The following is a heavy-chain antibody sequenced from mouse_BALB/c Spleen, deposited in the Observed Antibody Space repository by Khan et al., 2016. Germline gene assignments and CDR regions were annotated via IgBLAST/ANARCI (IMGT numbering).Heavy chain of an antibody. V-gene: IGHV2-6-7*01. CDR3: ARDGWGYYAMDY. D-gene: IGHD2-2*01. CDR1: GFSLIAYG. J-gene: IGHJ4*01. CDR2: IWGDGTS. Sequence: VQLKESGPGLVAPSQSLSITCTVSGFSLIAYGVNWVRQPPGKSLEWLGIIWGDGTSDYNSALNSSLNITKDNYKNQVFLKMNSLQSDDTARYYCARDGWGYYAMDYWGQGTSVTVSS.